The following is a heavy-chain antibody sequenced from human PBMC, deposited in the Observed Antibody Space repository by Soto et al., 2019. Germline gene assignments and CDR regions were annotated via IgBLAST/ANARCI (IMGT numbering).Heavy chain of an antibody. CDR3: AREALVVVPAASAYYYMDV. J-gene: IGHJ6*03. CDR2: ISAYNGNT. V-gene: IGHV1-18*01. CDR1: GYTFTSYG. Sequence: ASAKVSCKASGYTFTSYGISWVRQAPGQGLEWMGWISAYNGNTNYAQKLQGRVTMTTDTSTSTAYMELRSLRSDDTAVYYCAREALVVVPAASAYYYMDVWGKGTTVTVSS. D-gene: IGHD2-2*01.